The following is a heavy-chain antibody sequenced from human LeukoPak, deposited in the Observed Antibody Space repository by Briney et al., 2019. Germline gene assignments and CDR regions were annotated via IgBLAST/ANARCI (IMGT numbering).Heavy chain of an antibody. Sequence: GGSLRLSCAASGFTFSSYSMNWVRQAPGKGLEWVSYISSSSSTIYYADSVKGRFTISRDNAKNSLYLQMNSLRAEDTAVYYCASEESGHSSGWYNAFDIWGQGTMVTVSS. D-gene: IGHD6-19*01. CDR2: ISSSSSTI. V-gene: IGHV3-48*04. CDR1: GFTFSSYS. J-gene: IGHJ3*02. CDR3: ASEESGHSSGWYNAFDI.